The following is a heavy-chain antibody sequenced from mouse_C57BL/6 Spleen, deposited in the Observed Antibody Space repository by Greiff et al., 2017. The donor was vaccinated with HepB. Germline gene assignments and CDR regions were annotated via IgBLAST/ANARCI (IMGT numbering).Heavy chain of an antibody. V-gene: IGHV1-82*01. D-gene: IGHD2-2*01. CDR3: ARWGYVGDAMAY. Sequence: QVQLQQSGPELVKPGAAEKILCKAWVHVFSSFWKIWVKQRRGKGVVWIGLLYPGGGDSNYNGKFKGKATLTADKSSSTAYMQLSSLTSEDCAVYYCARWGYVGDAMAYWGQGTSVTVSS. CDR1: VHVFSSFW. CDR2: LYPGGGDS. J-gene: IGHJ4*01.